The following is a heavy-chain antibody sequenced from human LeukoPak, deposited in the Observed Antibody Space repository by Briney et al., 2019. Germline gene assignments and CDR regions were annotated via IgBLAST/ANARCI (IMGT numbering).Heavy chain of an antibody. J-gene: IGHJ4*02. V-gene: IGHV4-61*02. CDR2: MHTSGST. CDR1: GGSISSGSYY. CDR3: ARREGYNFDY. Sequence: PSETLSLTCTVSGGSISSGSYYWSWIRQPAGKGLEWVGRMHTSGSTNYNPSLSSRVTVSVDTSNNQFSLRLTSVTAADTAVYYCARREGYNFDYWGQGTLVTVSS. D-gene: IGHD5-24*01.